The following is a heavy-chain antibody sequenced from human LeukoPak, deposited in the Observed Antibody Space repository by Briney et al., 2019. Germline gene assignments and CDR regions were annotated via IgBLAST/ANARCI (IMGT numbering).Heavy chain of an antibody. V-gene: IGHV3-23*01. CDR3: ANSVPDSSGWYGSVDY. J-gene: IGHJ4*02. Sequence: PGGSLRLSCAASGFTFSSYAMSWVRQAPGKGVEWVSAISGSGGSTYYADSVKGRFTISRDNSKNTLYLQMNSLRAEDTAVYYCANSVPDSSGWYGSVDYWGQGTLVTVSS. CDR1: GFTFSSYA. D-gene: IGHD6-19*01. CDR2: ISGSGGST.